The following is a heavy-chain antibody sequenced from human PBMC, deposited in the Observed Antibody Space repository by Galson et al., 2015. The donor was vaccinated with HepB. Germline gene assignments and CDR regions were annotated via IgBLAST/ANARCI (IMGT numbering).Heavy chain of an antibody. CDR3: ARAPYYGSGSNSNAWFDP. Sequence: SVKVSCKASGYTFTDYTINWVRQAPGQGLEWMGRMNINTGNPKYAQGFTGRFVFSLDTSVNTAYLQISSLKAEDTAVYYCARAPYYGSGSNSNAWFDPWGQRTLVSVSS. D-gene: IGHD3-10*01. CDR1: GYTFTDYT. V-gene: IGHV7-4-1*02. J-gene: IGHJ5*02. CDR2: MNINTGNP.